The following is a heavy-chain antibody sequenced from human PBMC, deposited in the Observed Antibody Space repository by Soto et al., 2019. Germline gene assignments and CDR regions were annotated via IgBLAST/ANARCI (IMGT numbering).Heavy chain of an antibody. D-gene: IGHD6-13*01. V-gene: IGHV3-43D*04. J-gene: IGHJ6*02. CDR1: GFTFDDYA. CDR3: AKDIWGLGIAAADYCMYV. Sequence: GGSLILSCAASGFTFDDYALHWVRQAPGKGLEWVSLISWDGGSTYYADSVKGRFTISRDNSKNSLYLQMNSLRAEDTALYYWAKDIWGLGIAAADYCMYVRVPVTTVTDAS. CDR2: ISWDGGST.